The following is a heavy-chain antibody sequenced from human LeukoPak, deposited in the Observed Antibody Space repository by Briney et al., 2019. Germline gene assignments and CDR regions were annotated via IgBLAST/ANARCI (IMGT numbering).Heavy chain of an antibody. Sequence: GGSLRLSCAASGFTFSSYGMHWVRQAPGKGLVWVGNINQVDSEKYYVDSVKGRFTISRDNAKNSVYLQMNSLRAEDTAVYYCARGQVTTVTRLAAFDIWGQGTMVTVSS. J-gene: IGHJ3*02. D-gene: IGHD4-17*01. CDR1: GFTFSSYG. CDR2: INQVDSEK. CDR3: ARGQVTTVTRLAAFDI. V-gene: IGHV3-7*04.